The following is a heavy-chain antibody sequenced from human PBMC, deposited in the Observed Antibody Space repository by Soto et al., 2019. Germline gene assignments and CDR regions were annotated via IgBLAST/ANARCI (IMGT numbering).Heavy chain of an antibody. V-gene: IGHV2-5*02. CDR2: TYWDDNK. D-gene: IGHD1-20*01. CDR3: ANRMTGTTDDAFDI. CDR1: GFSLSNRGMG. J-gene: IGHJ3*02. Sequence: QITLKESGPTLVKPTQTLTLTCTFSGFSLSNRGMGVGWIRQPPGKALEWLALTYWDDNKRYSPSLKSRLTIAKDTSKNQVVLTMTNMDPVDTSTYYCANRMTGTTDDAFDIWGQGTMVTVSS.